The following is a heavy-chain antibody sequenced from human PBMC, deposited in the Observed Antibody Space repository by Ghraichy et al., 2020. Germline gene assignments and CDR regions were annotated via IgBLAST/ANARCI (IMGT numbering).Heavy chain of an antibody. D-gene: IGHD6-19*01. CDR1: GDFISSGFYY. Sequence: TLSLTCSVSGDFISSGFYYWSWIRQPAGKRLEWIGRVYTTGSANYNPSLKSRVTISVDTSKNQFSLQLTSVTAADTAVYYCARSGYSSGWSFFDYWGQGKLVTVSS. V-gene: IGHV4-61*02. CDR3: ARSGYSSGWSFFDY. CDR2: VYTTGSA. J-gene: IGHJ4*02.